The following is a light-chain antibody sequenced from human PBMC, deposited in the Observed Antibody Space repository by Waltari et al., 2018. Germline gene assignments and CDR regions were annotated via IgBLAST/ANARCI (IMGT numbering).Light chain of an antibody. V-gene: IGKV1-39*01. J-gene: IGKJ2*03. Sequence: DIHMTQSPPSLSASIGDRVTITCRASGNIGSYLNWYQQKSGEVPRLLIYAASTLQSGVPPRFSGSRSGTDFTFTISSLQPEDCAVYYCQHSFETPYSFGQGTKVEIK. CDR1: GNIGSY. CDR2: AAS. CDR3: QHSFETPYS.